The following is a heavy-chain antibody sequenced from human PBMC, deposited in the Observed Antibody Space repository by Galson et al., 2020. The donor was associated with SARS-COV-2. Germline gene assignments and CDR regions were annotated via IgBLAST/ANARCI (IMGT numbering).Heavy chain of an antibody. V-gene: IGHV1-8*01. CDR2: MNPNSGNT. D-gene: IGHD4-17*01. Sequence: ASVTVSCKASGYTFTNYEINWVRQAPGQGLEWMGWMNPNSGNTGYAQKFQGRVTMTRTTSISTAYMELNSLTSEDTAVYYCARSYDDFATWFDRWGQGTLVTVSS. CDR3: ARSYDDFATWFDR. CDR1: GYTFTNYE. J-gene: IGHJ5*02.